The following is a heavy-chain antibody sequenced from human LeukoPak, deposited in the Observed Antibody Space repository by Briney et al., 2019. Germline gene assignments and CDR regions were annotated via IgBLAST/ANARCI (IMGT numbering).Heavy chain of an antibody. V-gene: IGHV4-61*02. CDR3: ARDLVVVVAATNYWNFDL. Sequence: SQTLSLTCTVSGGSISSGSYYWSWIRQPAGKGLEWIGRIYTSGSTNYNPSLKSRVTISVDTSKNQFSLKLSSVTAADTAVYYCARDLVVVVAATNYWNFDLWGRGTLVTVSS. D-gene: IGHD2-15*01. J-gene: IGHJ2*01. CDR2: IYTSGST. CDR1: GGSISSGSYY.